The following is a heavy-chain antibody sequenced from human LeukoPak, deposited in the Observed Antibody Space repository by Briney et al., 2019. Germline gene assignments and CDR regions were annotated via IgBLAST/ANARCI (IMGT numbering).Heavy chain of an antibody. V-gene: IGHV4-39*01. Sequence: SETLSLTCSVSGGSISSNNYYWGWIRQPPGKGLEWIGSIYYSGSTYYNPSLKSRVTIFVDTSKNQFPLKLSSVTAADTAVYYCARLSPKRYYDSSGFLDYWGQGTLVTVSA. CDR3: ARLSPKRYYDSSGFLDY. J-gene: IGHJ4*02. CDR2: IYYSGST. CDR1: GGSISSNNYY. D-gene: IGHD3-22*01.